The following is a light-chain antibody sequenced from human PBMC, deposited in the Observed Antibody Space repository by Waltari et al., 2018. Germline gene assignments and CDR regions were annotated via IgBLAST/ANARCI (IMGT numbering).Light chain of an antibody. CDR2: VNRDGSP. CDR1: SGHSSNI. J-gene: IGLJ3*02. CDR3: QTGGHGTWV. Sequence: QLVLTQSPSASASLGASVKLTCTLDSGHSSNIIAWLQQQPEKGPRYLMRVNRDGSPSKGDEIPDRVSGSSSGAERYLTISSLQSEDEADYYCQTGGHGTWVFGGGTKLTVL. V-gene: IGLV4-69*01.